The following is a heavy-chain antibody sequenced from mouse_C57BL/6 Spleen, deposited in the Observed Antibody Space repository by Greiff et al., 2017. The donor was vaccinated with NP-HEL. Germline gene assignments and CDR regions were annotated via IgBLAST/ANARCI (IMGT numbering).Heavy chain of an antibody. J-gene: IGHJ2*01. Sequence: VQLQQPGAELVRPGTSVKLSCKASGYTFTSYWMHWVKQRPGQGLEWIGVIDPSDSYTNYNQKFKGKATLTVDTSSSTAYMQLSSLTSEDSAVYYCAREWDGDYWGQGTTLTVSS. CDR1: GYTFTSYW. CDR3: AREWDGDY. V-gene: IGHV1-59*01. D-gene: IGHD4-1*01. CDR2: IDPSDSYT.